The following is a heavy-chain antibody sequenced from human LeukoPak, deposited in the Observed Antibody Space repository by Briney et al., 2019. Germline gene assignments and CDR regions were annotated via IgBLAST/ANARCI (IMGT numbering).Heavy chain of an antibody. Sequence: GGSLRLSCAASGFTFSSYEMNWVRQAPGKGLEWVSYISSNGSTIYYADSVKGRFTISRDNAKNSLYLQMNSLRAEDTAVYYCARDNYDSSGYYFDWGQGTLVTVSS. J-gene: IGHJ4*02. CDR1: GFTFSSYE. CDR3: ARDNYDSSGYYFD. D-gene: IGHD3-22*01. CDR2: ISSNGSTI. V-gene: IGHV3-48*03.